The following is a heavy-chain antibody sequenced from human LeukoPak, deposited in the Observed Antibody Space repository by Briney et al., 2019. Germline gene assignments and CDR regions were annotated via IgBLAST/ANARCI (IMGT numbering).Heavy chain of an antibody. CDR1: EFTFTNFW. CDR3: AREPRDVVGALDV. J-gene: IGHJ6*02. CDR2: IKEDGSVK. D-gene: IGHD1-26*01. Sequence: GGSLRLSCAASEFTFTNFWMAWVRRAPGKGLEWVANIKEDGSVKQYVESVRGRFTISRDDAKNSVYLQMNSLRTEDTAVYYCAREPRDVVGALDVWGQGTTVTVSS. V-gene: IGHV3-7*01.